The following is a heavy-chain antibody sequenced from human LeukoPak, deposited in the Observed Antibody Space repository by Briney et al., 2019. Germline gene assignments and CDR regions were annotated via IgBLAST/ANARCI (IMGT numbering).Heavy chain of an antibody. CDR2: IYYSGST. D-gene: IGHD3-10*01. CDR3: ARVGTYGSGSYLSWLDY. CDR1: GGSISSYY. J-gene: IGHJ4*02. Sequence: PSETLSLTCTVSGGSISSYYWSWIRQPPGKGLKWIGYIYYSGSTNYNPSLKSRVTISVDTSKNQFSLKLSSVTAADTAVYYCARVGTYGSGSYLSWLDYWGQGTLVTVSS. V-gene: IGHV4-59*01.